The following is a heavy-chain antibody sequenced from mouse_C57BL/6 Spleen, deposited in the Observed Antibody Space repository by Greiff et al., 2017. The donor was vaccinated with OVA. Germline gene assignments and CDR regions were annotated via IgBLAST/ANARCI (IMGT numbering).Heavy chain of an antibody. Sequence: EVQGVESGGGLVQPGGSLSLSCAASGFTFTDYYMSWVRQPPGKALEWLGFIRNKANGYTTEYSASVKGRFTISRDNSQSILYLQMNALRAEDSATYYGARHYDGYYEDYAMDYWGQGTSVTVSS. CDR1: GFTFTDYY. CDR2: IRNKANGYTT. CDR3: ARHYDGYYEDYAMDY. D-gene: IGHD2-3*01. V-gene: IGHV7-3*01. J-gene: IGHJ4*01.